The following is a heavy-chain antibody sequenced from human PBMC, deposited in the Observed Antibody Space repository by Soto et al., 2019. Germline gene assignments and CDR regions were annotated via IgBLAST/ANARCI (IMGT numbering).Heavy chain of an antibody. CDR1: GGSISSSSYY. J-gene: IGHJ4*02. D-gene: IGHD4-17*01. V-gene: IGHV4-39*01. CDR3: ARRTPGDYLTDY. Sequence: PSETLSLTCTVSGGSISSSSYYWGWIRQPPGKGLEWIGSIYYSGSTYYNPSLKSRVTISVDTSKNQFSLKLSSVTAADTAVYYCARRTPGDYLTDYWGQGTLVTV. CDR2: IYYSGST.